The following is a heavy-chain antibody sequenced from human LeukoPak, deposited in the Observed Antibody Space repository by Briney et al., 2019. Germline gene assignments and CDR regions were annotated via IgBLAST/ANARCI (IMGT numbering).Heavy chain of an antibody. Sequence: SETLSLTCAVYGGSFSGYYWSWIRQPPGKGLEWIGEINHSGSTNYNPSLKSRVTISVDTSKNQISLRLSSVTAADTAVYYCARGAIAAAGTEWFDPWGQGTLVTVSS. D-gene: IGHD6-13*01. J-gene: IGHJ5*02. CDR2: INHSGST. V-gene: IGHV4-34*01. CDR3: ARGAIAAAGTEWFDP. CDR1: GGSFSGYY.